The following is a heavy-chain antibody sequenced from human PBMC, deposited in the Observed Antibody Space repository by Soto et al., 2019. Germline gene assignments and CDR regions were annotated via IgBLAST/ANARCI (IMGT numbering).Heavy chain of an antibody. D-gene: IGHD2-2*01. CDR2: ISGSGGTT. V-gene: IGHV3-23*01. CDR3: AKFYCSSTSCQNFDY. J-gene: IGHJ4*02. Sequence: VQLLESGGGLLQPGGSLRLSCAASGFTFSSYAMSWVRQAPGKGLEWVSAISGSGGTTYYADSVKGRFTISRDNSKNTLYLQMNSLRAEDTAVYYCAKFYCSSTSCQNFDYWGQGTLVTVSS. CDR1: GFTFSSYA.